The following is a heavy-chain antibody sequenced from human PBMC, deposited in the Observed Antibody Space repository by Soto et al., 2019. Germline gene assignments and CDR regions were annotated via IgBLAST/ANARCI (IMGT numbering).Heavy chain of an antibody. Sequence: SQTLSLTCAISGDSVSSNSAAWNWIRQSPSRGLEWLGRTYYRSKWYNDYAVSVKSRITINPDTSKNQFSLQLNSVTPDVTAVYFFARDSPGYGDYVLFDPWGPGTLVTVSS. D-gene: IGHD4-17*01. V-gene: IGHV6-1*01. CDR3: ARDSPGYGDYVLFDP. J-gene: IGHJ5*02. CDR2: TYYRSKWYN. CDR1: GDSVSSNSAA.